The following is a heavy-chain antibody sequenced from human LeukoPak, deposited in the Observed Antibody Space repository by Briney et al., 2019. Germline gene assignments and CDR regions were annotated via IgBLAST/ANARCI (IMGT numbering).Heavy chain of an antibody. CDR2: ISGSGGST. J-gene: IGHJ5*02. CDR1: GFTFSSYA. D-gene: IGHD1-7*01. Sequence: GASLRLSCAASGFTFSSYAMSWVRQAPGKGLEWVSAISGSGGSTYYADSVKGRFTISRDNSKNTLYLQMNSLRAEDTAVYYCVKDRDWNYVGDWFDPWGQGTLVTVSS. V-gene: IGHV3-23*01. CDR3: VKDRDWNYVGDWFDP.